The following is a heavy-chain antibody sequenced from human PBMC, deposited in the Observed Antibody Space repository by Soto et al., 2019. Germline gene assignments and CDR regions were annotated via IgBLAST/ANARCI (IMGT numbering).Heavy chain of an antibody. V-gene: IGHV1-18*01. CDR2: ISAYNGKT. CDR1: GYTFTSYG. D-gene: IGHD3-10*01. J-gene: IGHJ6*03. Sequence: QVQLVQSGAEVKKPGASVKVSCKASGYTFTSYGISWVRQAPGQGLEWMGWISAYNGKTNYAQKLQGRVTMTTDTSTSTAYMELRSLRSDDTAVYXCARAXPVITMVRGRHYYYMDVWGKGTTVTVSS. CDR3: ARAXPVITMVRGRHYYYMDV.